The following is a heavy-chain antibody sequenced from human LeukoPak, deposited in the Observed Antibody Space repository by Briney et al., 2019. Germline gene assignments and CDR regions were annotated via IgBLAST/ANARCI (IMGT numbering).Heavy chain of an antibody. J-gene: IGHJ4*02. D-gene: IGHD5-12*01. CDR3: ARRSSGYASDY. CDR1: GYNFIGYY. Sequence: ASVKVSCKASGYNFIGYYMHWVRKAPGQGLELMGWINPNSGGSNYAQKFQGRVTMTRDPFISTAYMELSRLRYDDTAVYYCARRSSGYASDYWGQGTLVTVSS. V-gene: IGHV1-2*02. CDR2: INPNSGGS.